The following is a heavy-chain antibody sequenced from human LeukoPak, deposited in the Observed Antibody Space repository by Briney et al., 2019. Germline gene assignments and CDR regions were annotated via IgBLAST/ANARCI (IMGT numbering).Heavy chain of an antibody. Sequence: PGGSLRLSCAASGFTFSDYYMSWIRQAPGKGLEWVSYISSSGSTIYYADFVKGRFTISRDNAKNSVYLQMNSLRNEDTAFYYCAKASEFDWSFYPDKWGLGILVTVSS. D-gene: IGHD3-9*01. J-gene: IGHJ4*02. CDR3: AKASEFDWSFYPDK. V-gene: IGHV3-11*01. CDR1: GFTFSDYY. CDR2: ISSSGSTI.